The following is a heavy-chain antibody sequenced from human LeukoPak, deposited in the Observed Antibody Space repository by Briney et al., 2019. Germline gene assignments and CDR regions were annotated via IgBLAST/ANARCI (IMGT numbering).Heavy chain of an antibody. CDR3: ARGLRYSS. Sequence: SETLSLTCTVSGGSISSSSYYWGWLRQPPGKGLEWIGSIYYSGSTYYNPSLKSRVTISVDTSKNQFSLKLSSVTAADTAVYYCARGLRYSSWAQGTLVTVSS. V-gene: IGHV4-39*07. J-gene: IGHJ4*02. D-gene: IGHD6-13*01. CDR2: IYYSGST. CDR1: GGSISSSSYY.